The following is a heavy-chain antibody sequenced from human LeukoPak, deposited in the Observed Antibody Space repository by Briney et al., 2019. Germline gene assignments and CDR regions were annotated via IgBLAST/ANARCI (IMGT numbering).Heavy chain of an antibody. V-gene: IGHV3-11*01. CDR3: ARDLDVSIAAPNWFDP. CDR1: GFTFSDYY. D-gene: IGHD6-6*01. Sequence: GGSLRLSCAASGFTFSDYYMSWIRQAPGKGLEWVSYISSSGSTIYYADSVKGRFTISRDNAKNSLYLQMNSLRAEDTAVYYCARDLDVSIAAPNWFDPWGQGTLVAVSS. CDR2: ISSSGSTI. J-gene: IGHJ5*02.